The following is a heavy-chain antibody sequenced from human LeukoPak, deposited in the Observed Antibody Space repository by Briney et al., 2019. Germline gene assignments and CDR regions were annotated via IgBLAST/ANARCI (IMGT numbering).Heavy chain of an antibody. CDR2: INPNSGGT. CDR1: GYTFIGYY. V-gene: IGHV1-2*02. J-gene: IGHJ4*02. D-gene: IGHD6-19*01. CDR3: AMGVGAPEDLAVAADFDY. Sequence: GASVKVSCKASGYTFIGYYMHWVRQAPGQGLEWMGWINPNSGGTNYAQKFQGRVTVTRDTSISTAYMELSSLRSEDTAVYYCAMGVGAPEDLAVAADFDYWGQGTLVTVSS.